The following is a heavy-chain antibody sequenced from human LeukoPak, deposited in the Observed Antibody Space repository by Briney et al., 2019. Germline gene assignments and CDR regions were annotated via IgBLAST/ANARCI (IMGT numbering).Heavy chain of an antibody. V-gene: IGHV3-21*01. CDR2: ITSSSSYI. Sequence: PGGSLRLSCAASGFTFSSYEMNWVRQAPGKGLEWVSSITSSSSYIYYADSVKGRFTISRDKAKNSLYLQMNSLRAEDTAVYYCARDPYSGSYWDYYYYYMDLWGQGTTVTISS. J-gene: IGHJ6*03. CDR1: GFTFSSYE. D-gene: IGHD1-26*01. CDR3: ARDPYSGSYWDYYYYYMDL.